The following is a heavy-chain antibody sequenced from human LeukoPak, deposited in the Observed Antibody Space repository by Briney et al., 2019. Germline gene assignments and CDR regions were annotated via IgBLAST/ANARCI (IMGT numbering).Heavy chain of an antibody. D-gene: IGHD4-17*01. V-gene: IGHV1-2*02. Sequence: ASVKVSCKASGYTFTGYYMHWVRQAPGQGLEWMGWINPNSGGTNYAQKFQGRVTMTRDTSISTAYMELSRLRSDDTAVYHCARTVTVTTAFDIWGQGTMVTVSS. CDR1: GYTFTGYY. CDR2: INPNSGGT. J-gene: IGHJ3*02. CDR3: ARTVTVTTAFDI.